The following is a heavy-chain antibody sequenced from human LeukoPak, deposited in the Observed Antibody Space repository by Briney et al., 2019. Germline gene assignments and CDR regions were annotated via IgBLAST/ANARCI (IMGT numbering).Heavy chain of an antibody. CDR1: GGTFSSYA. V-gene: IGHV1-69*06. CDR2: IIPIFGTA. D-gene: IGHD2-21*02. CDR3: ARAIAVVTAIMGFDP. J-gene: IGHJ5*02. Sequence: SVKVSCKASGGTFSSYAISWVRQAPGQGLEWMGGIIPIFGTANYAQKFQGRVTITADKSTSTAYMELSSLRSEDTAVYYCARAIAVVTAIMGFDPWGQGTLATVSS.